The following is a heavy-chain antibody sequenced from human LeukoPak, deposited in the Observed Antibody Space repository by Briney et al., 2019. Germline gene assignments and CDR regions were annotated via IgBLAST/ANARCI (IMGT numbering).Heavy chain of an antibody. J-gene: IGHJ4*02. CDR3: ERSTVVTPIDY. CDR2: IITILGIA. D-gene: IGHD4-23*01. Sequence: SVKVSCKDSGGTFSSYSISWVRQAPGQGLEWMGRIITILGIANYAQKFQGRVTITADKSTSTAYMELSSLRSEDTAAYYCERSTVVTPIDYWGQGTLVTVSS. CDR1: GGTFSSYS. V-gene: IGHV1-69*02.